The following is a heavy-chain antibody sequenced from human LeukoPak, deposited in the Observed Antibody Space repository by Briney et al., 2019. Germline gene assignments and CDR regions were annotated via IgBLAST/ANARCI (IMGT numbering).Heavy chain of an antibody. J-gene: IGHJ4*02. V-gene: IGHV3-23*01. CDR3: AKARYGDYVAPVGGPFDY. CDR1: GFTFSSCA. D-gene: IGHD4-17*01. Sequence: GGSLRLSCAASGFTFSSCAMSWVRQAPGKGLEWVSAISGSGGSTYYADSVKGRFTISRDNSKNTLYLQMNSLRAEDTAVYYCAKARYGDYVAPVGGPFDYWGQGTLVTVSS. CDR2: ISGSGGST.